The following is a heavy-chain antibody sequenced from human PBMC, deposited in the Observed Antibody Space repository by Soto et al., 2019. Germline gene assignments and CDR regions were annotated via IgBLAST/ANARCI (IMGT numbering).Heavy chain of an antibody. CDR2: IIPILGIA. J-gene: IGHJ4*02. V-gene: IGHV1-69*04. CDR3: ARETAQYLTPGIIDY. Sequence: GASVKVSCKASGGTFSSYTISWVRQAPGQGLEWMGRIIPILGIANYAQKFQGRVTITADKSTSTAYMELSSLRSEDTAVYYCARETAQYLTPGIIDYWGQGTLVTVSS. CDR1: GGTFSSYT. D-gene: IGHD2-2*01.